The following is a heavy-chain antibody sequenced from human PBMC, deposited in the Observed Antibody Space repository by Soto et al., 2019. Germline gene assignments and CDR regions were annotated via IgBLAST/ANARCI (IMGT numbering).Heavy chain of an antibody. J-gene: IGHJ6*02. V-gene: IGHV3-23*01. D-gene: IGHD3-3*01. Sequence: GSLRLSFAASGSTLSTYAMTCVRQAPGKGLEWVSIISSSGAATYYVDGVKGRFTISRDNSRNTLNLQMNSLRAEDTAVYYCAKNGDFWSWGMDVWGQGTTVTVSS. CDR2: ISSSGAAT. CDR1: GSTLSTYA. CDR3: AKNGDFWSWGMDV.